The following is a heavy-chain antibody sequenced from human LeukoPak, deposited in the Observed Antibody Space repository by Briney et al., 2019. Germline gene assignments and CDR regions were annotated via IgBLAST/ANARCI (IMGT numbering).Heavy chain of an antibody. V-gene: IGHV3-21*01. J-gene: IGHJ4*02. CDR2: ISSSSSYI. D-gene: IGHD6-13*01. CDR3: ARAIAAAGRAGSY. Sequence: GGSLRLSCAASGFTFSSYSMNWVRQAPGKGLEWVSSISSSSSYIYYADSVKGRFTISRDNAKNSLYLQMNSLRAEDTAVYYCARAIAAAGRAGSYWGQGTLVTVSS. CDR1: GFTFSSYS.